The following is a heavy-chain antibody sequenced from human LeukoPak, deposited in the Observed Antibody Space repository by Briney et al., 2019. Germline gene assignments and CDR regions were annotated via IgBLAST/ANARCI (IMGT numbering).Heavy chain of an antibody. CDR1: GGSISSCDFY. D-gene: IGHD2-2*01. CDR2: IYHSGST. V-gene: IGHV4-30-4*01. CDR3: AREVSAAIGDCRSTSWYGGDAFDL. J-gene: IGHJ3*01. Sequence: SQTLSLTCIASGGSISSCDFYWSWIRQPPGKGLEWIGYIYHSGSTYYNPSLKSRITISVDTSKNQLSLKVNSVIAADLAVYYCAREVSAAIGDCRSTSWYGGDAFDLWGQGTMVIVSS.